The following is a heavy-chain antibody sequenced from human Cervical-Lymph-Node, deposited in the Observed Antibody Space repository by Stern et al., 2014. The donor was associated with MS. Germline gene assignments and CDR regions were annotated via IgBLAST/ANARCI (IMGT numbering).Heavy chain of an antibody. CDR2: IPYDGRNK. CDR1: GFTFNNYN. CDR3: ARVRIRGYWYGMDV. V-gene: IGHV3-30*04. Sequence: VQLVQSGGGVVQPGRSLRLSCAASGFTFNNYNMHWVRQAPGKGLEWVAVIPYDGRNKSYADSVKGRFTISRDNSANTLSLQMNSLRAEDTALYYCARVRIRGYWYGMDVWGQGTTVSVSS. J-gene: IGHJ6*02. D-gene: IGHD3-3*02.